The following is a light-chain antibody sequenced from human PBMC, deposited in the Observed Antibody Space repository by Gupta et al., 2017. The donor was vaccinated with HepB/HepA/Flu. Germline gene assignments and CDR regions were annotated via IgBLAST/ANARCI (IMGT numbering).Light chain of an antibody. Sequence: DIVMIQSPPSLPVTPGEPASISCRSSQSLLHSNGYNYLDWYLQKPGQSPQLLIYLGSNRASGVPDRFSGSGSGTDFTLKISRVEAEDVGVYCCMQALQTPLTFGGGTKVEIK. CDR1: QSLLHSNGYNY. CDR2: LGS. J-gene: IGKJ4*01. CDR3: MQALQTPLT. V-gene: IGKV2-28*01.